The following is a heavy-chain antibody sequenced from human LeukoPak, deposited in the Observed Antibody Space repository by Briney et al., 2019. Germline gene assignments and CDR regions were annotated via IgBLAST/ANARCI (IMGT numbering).Heavy chain of an antibody. D-gene: IGHD6-19*01. Sequence: PSETLSLTCAVYGGSFSGYYWSWIRQPPGKGLEWIGEINHSGSTNYNPSLKSRVTISVDTSKYQFSLKLSSVTAADTAVYYCAREPIAVAGTGRYNWFDPWGQGTLVTVSS. CDR3: AREPIAVAGTGRYNWFDP. CDR2: INHSGST. J-gene: IGHJ5*02. V-gene: IGHV4-34*01. CDR1: GGSFSGYY.